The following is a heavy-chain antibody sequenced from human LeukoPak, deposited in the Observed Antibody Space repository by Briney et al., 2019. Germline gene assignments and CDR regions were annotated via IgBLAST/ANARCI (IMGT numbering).Heavy chain of an antibody. Sequence: GSSVKVSCKASGGSGSSYAINWVRQATGQGLEWMGWMNPNSGNTGYAQKFQGRVTMTRNTSISTAYMELSSLRSEDTAVYYCARGISGSYPFDYWGQGTLVTVSS. V-gene: IGHV1-8*01. CDR1: GGSGSSYA. J-gene: IGHJ4*02. CDR3: ARGISGSYPFDY. D-gene: IGHD1-26*01. CDR2: MNPNSGNT.